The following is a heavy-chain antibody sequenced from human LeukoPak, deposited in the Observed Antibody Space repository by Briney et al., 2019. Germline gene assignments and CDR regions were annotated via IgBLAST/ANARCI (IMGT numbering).Heavy chain of an antibody. Sequence: ASVKVSCKASGYTFNNFGITWVRQAPGQGLEWMGWISAYDGDTRYAQKIEGRFFMTTDTSTSTAYMELRSLRPDDTAVYFCARHGSVPGDYWGQGTRVTVSS. D-gene: IGHD4-17*01. CDR3: ARHGSVPGDY. V-gene: IGHV1-18*01. CDR2: ISAYDGDT. CDR1: GYTFNNFG. J-gene: IGHJ4*02.